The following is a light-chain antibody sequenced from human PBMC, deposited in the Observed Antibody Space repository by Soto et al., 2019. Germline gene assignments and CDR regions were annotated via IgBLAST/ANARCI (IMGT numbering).Light chain of an antibody. Sequence: QSALTQPASVSGSPGQSITISCTGTSSDVGGYDFVSWYRQYPGQAPKILIYEVTHRPSGVHDRFSGSKSGNTASLTISGLQADDEADYYCSSYTITSSPVFGPGTKVTVL. J-gene: IGLJ1*01. CDR3: SSYTITSSPV. CDR1: SSDVGGYDF. V-gene: IGLV2-14*01. CDR2: EVT.